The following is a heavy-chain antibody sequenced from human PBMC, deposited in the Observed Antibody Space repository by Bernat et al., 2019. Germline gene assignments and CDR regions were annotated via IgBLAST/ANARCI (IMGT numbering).Heavy chain of an antibody. D-gene: IGHD3-16*02. CDR3: ARSTNVWGSYRYPTQGGFDY. CDR2: IYHSGST. V-gene: IGHV4-4*02. Sequence: QVQLQESGPGLVKPSGTLSLTCAVSGGSISSSNWWSWVRQPPGKGLEWIGEIYHSGSTNYNPSLKSRVTISVDTSKNQFSLKLSSVTAADTAVYYCARSTNVWGSYRYPTQGGFDYWGQGTLVTVSS. J-gene: IGHJ4*02. CDR1: GGSISSSNW.